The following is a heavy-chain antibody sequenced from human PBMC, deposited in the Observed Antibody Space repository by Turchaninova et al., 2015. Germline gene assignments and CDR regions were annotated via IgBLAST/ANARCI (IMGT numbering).Heavy chain of an antibody. CDR1: VGSTIRGGSS. D-gene: IGHD4-17*01. CDR3: ARKTTDDDSFDI. CDR2: IYQSGST. J-gene: IGHJ3*02. Sequence: QLQLQESGSGLVKPSQHTSPTRAVSVGSTIRGGSSWGWFRQPPWKGREWLGYIYQSGSTYYNPSLKSRVTISGDRSKNQFSLEVSSVTAADTAIYYCARKTTDDDSFDIWGQGTLVTVSS. V-gene: IGHV4-30-2*01.